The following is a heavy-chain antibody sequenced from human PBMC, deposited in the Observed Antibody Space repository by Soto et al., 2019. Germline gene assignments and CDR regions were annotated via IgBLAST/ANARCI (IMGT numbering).Heavy chain of an antibody. CDR2: ISGSGGST. CDR1: GFTFSSYA. CDR3: AKDQGFLYGDYAKIFDY. J-gene: IGHJ4*02. Sequence: EVQLLESGGGLVQPGGSLRLSCAASGFTFSSYAMSWVRQAPGKGLEWVSAISGSGGSTYYADSVKGRFTISRDNSKNTLYLQMNSLRAEDTAVYYCAKDQGFLYGDYAKIFDYWGQGTLVTVSS. D-gene: IGHD4-17*01. V-gene: IGHV3-23*01.